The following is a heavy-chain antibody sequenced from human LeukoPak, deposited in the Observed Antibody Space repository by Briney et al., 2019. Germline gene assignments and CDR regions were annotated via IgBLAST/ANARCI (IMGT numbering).Heavy chain of an antibody. V-gene: IGHV4-39*02. D-gene: IGHD6-13*01. Sequence: SETLSLTCTVSGGSIISSDYHWGWVRQPPGKGLEWIGTISYSGNTDYNPSLRSRVTISVDTSNNQFSLRLGSVTAADTAVYHCARDPGPRAAARRYYYYGMDVWGQGTTVTVSS. J-gene: IGHJ6*02. CDR2: ISYSGNT. CDR3: ARDPGPRAAARRYYYYGMDV. CDR1: GGSIISSDYH.